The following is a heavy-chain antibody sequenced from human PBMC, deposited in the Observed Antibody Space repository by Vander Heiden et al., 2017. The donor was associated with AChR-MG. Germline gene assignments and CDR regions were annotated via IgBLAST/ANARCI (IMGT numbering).Heavy chain of an antibody. J-gene: IGHJ4*02. Sequence: QVQMVPSGAEVTKPGSSVKVSCKASGVPFSRFAISWWRQAPGQGLKVMGMVSPILGISNYAQKFQGRVTITADKSPSTAYMERSSLRSEDTAGFYCARDLYYQESSWYTDYWGQGTLVTVSS. V-gene: IGHV1-69*04. D-gene: IGHD3-22*01. CDR1: GVPFSRFA. CDR3: ARDLYYQESSWYTDY. CDR2: VSPILGIS.